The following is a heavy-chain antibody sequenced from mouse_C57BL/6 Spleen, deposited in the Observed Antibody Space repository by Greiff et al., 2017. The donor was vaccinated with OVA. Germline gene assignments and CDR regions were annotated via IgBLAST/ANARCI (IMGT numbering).Heavy chain of an antibody. CDR2: IYPGSGST. CDR3: ARSGYSNYPFAY. CDR1: GYTFTSYW. V-gene: IGHV1-55*01. D-gene: IGHD2-5*01. J-gene: IGHJ3*01. Sequence: VQLQQPGAELVKPGASVKMSCKASGYTFTSYWITWVKQRPGQGLEWIGDIYPGSGSTNYNEKFKSKATLTVDKSSSTAYMQLSSLTSEDSAVYYCARSGYSNYPFAYWGQGTLVTVSA.